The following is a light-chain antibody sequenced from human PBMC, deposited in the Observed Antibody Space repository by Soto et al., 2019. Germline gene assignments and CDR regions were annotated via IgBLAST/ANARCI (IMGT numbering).Light chain of an antibody. CDR3: QQRINWPLT. J-gene: IGKJ1*01. CDR1: QSVSSY. V-gene: IGKV3-11*01. Sequence: EIVLTQSPATLSLSPGERATLSCRASQSVSSYFAWYQQKPGQAPRLLIYDASNRATGIPARFSGSGSGTDFTLTISSLEPEDFAGYYCQQRINWPLTFGQGTKV. CDR2: DAS.